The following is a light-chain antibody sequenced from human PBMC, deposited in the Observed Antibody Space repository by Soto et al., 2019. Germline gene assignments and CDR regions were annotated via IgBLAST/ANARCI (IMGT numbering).Light chain of an antibody. CDR3: SSYTSRSRV. V-gene: IGLV2-14*01. J-gene: IGLJ1*01. Sequence: QSALTQPASVAGSSGQSITISCTGTSSDVGGYKYVSWYQQHPGKAPKLMIYDVSYRPSGVSNRFSGSKSGNTASLTISGLQAEDEADYYCSSYTSRSRVFGTGTKLTVL. CDR1: SSDVGGYKY. CDR2: DVS.